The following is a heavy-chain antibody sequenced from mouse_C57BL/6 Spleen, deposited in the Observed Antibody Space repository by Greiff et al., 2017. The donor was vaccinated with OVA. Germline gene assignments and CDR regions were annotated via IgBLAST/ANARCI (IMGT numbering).Heavy chain of an antibody. J-gene: IGHJ4*01. CDR2: IYPGDGDT. Sequence: VQLQQSGPELVKPGASVKISCKASGYAFSSSWMNWVKQRPGKGLEWIGRIYPGDGDTNYNGKFKGKATLTADKSSSTAYMQLSSLTSEDSAVYFCAYYDYGRGYAMDYWGQGTTVTVSS. V-gene: IGHV1-82*01. D-gene: IGHD2-4*01. CDR3: AYYDYGRGYAMDY. CDR1: GYAFSSSW.